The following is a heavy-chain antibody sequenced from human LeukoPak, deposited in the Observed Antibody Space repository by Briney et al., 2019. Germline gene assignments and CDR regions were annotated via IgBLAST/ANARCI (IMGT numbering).Heavy chain of an antibody. CDR3: ARAGYSGYTFDY. CDR2: IYPGDSDT. Sequence: GESLKISCRGSGXSFTTYWIGWVRQMPGKGLEWVGIIYPGDSDTRYRPSFQGQVTISADKSISAAYLQWSSLKASDTAMYYCARAGYSGYTFDYWGQGTLVTVSS. V-gene: IGHV5-51*01. CDR1: GXSFTTYW. J-gene: IGHJ4*02. D-gene: IGHD5-12*01.